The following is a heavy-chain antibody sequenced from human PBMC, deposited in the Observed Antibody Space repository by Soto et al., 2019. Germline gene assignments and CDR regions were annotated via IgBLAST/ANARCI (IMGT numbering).Heavy chain of an antibody. J-gene: IGHJ4*02. D-gene: IGHD6-6*01. Sequence: PGGSLRLSCAASGFTFSSYSMNWVRQAPGKGLEWVSSISSSSTYIYYADSVKGRFTISRDNAKNSLYLQMNGLRAEDTAVYHCVPELVRIGWGQGTLVTVSS. CDR1: GFTFSSYS. V-gene: IGHV3-21*01. CDR2: ISSSSTYI. CDR3: VPELVRIG.